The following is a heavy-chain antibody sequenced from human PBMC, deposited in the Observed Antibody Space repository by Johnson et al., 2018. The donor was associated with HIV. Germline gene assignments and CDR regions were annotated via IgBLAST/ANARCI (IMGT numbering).Heavy chain of an antibody. CDR3: ARGGYSTILDAFDI. D-gene: IGHD6-13*01. Sequence: VQLVESGGGLVQPGGSLRLSCAASGFTVSSNYMSWVRQAPGKGLEWVSVLYSGGRTYYADSVKGRFTISIANSKNTLYLQMNSLRAEDTAVYYCARGGYSTILDAFDIWGQGTMVTVSS. CDR1: GFTVSSNY. CDR2: LYSGGRT. J-gene: IGHJ3*02. V-gene: IGHV3-66*02.